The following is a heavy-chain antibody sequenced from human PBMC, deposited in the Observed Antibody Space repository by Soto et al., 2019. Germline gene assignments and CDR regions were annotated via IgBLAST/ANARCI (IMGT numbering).Heavy chain of an antibody. D-gene: IGHD2-21*02. V-gene: IGHV1-46*01. Sequence: QVQLMQSGAEVKKPGASVKGSCKASGDTFTDYYIHWVRQAPGQGLEWMGTVNPSGGHTTYAQHFLGRVTMTRDTSTSTLYMELTSLTSDDTAVYYCARGGHVVVVTADLDYWGQGTLVTVSS. CDR2: VNPSGGHT. J-gene: IGHJ4*02. CDR3: ARGGHVVVVTADLDY. CDR1: GDTFTDYY.